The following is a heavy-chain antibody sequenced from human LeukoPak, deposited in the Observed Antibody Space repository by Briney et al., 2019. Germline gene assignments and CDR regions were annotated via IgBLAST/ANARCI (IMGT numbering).Heavy chain of an antibody. CDR3: ARATDYPCYFDY. V-gene: IGHV4-61*09. J-gene: IGHJ4*02. Sequence: PSETLSLTCTVSGGSISSGSYHWIWIRQPAGKGLEGIGHIFTSGRTNYNPSLRSRVTISVDTSKNQFTLKLNSVAAADTAVYYCARATDYPCYFDYWGQGTLVTVSS. CDR1: GGSISSGSYH. CDR2: IFTSGRT. D-gene: IGHD4-11*01.